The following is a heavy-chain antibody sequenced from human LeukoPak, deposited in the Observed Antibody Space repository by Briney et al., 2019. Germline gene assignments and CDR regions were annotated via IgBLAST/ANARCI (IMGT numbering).Heavy chain of an antibody. CDR3: AKFDDYYDSSGYYYGFDY. CDR2: INSDGSRT. CDR1: GFTFSSYW. V-gene: IGHV3-74*01. J-gene: IGHJ4*02. Sequence: GGSLRLSCGVSGFTFSSYWLHWVRQAPGMGLEWLSRINSDGSRTDYADSVKGRFTISRDNAKNTLYLQMNSLRAEDTAVYYCAKFDDYYDSSGYYYGFDYWGQGTLVTVSS. D-gene: IGHD3-22*01.